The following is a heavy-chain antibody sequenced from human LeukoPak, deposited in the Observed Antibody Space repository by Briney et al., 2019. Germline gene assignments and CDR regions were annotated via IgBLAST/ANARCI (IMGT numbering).Heavy chain of an antibody. Sequence: GGSLRLSCAASGFAFSSYSMNWVRQAPGKGLEWVSSISSSSSYIYYADSVKGRFTISRDNAKNSLYLQMNSLRAEDAAVYYCAKAPVTSCRGAFCYPFDYWGQGTLVTVSS. J-gene: IGHJ4*02. V-gene: IGHV3-21*04. CDR2: ISSSSSYI. CDR1: GFAFSSYS. D-gene: IGHD2-15*01. CDR3: AKAPVTSCRGAFCYPFDY.